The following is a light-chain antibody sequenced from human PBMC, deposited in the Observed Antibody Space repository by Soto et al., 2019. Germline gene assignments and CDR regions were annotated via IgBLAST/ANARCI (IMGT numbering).Light chain of an antibody. Sequence: SSELTQPPSVSVAPGQTARIPCGGDNIGTKSVHWYQQKPGQAPVMVVYDDSDRPSGIPERFSGSNSGNTATLTIRRVAAGDEADYYCHVWDGTGNQVVFGGGTKLTVL. CDR1: NIGTKS. CDR3: HVWDGTGNQVV. V-gene: IGLV3-21*02. CDR2: DDS. J-gene: IGLJ2*01.